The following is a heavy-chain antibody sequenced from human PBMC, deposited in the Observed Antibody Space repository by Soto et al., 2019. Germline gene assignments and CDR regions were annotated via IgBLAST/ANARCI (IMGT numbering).Heavy chain of an antibody. CDR3: AKDSKAGGASGYYYYGMDV. J-gene: IGHJ6*02. V-gene: IGHV3-30*18. CDR2: ISYDGSNK. CDR1: GFTFSSYG. D-gene: IGHD6-19*01. Sequence: PGGSLRLSCAASGFTFSSYGMHWVRQAPGKGLEWVAVISYDGSNKYYADSVKGRFTISRDNSKNTLYLQMNSLRAEDTAVYYCAKDSKAGGASGYYYYGMDVWGQGT.